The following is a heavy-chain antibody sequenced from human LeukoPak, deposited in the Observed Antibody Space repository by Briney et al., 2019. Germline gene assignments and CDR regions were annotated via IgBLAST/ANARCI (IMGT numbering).Heavy chain of an antibody. V-gene: IGHV3-9*03. CDR2: ISWNSGSI. D-gene: IGHD2-2*02. CDR3: ARSRYCSTITCYTSPTWFDP. Sequence: AGRSLRLSCAASGFTFDDYAMHWVRQAPGKGLEWVSGISWNSGSIGYADSVKGRFTISRDNAKNSLYLQMNSLRAEDMALYYCARSRYCSTITCYTSPTWFDPWGQGTLVTVSS. J-gene: IGHJ5*02. CDR1: GFTFDDYA.